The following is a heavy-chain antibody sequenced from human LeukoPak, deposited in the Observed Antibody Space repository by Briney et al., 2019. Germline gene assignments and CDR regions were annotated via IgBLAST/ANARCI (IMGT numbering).Heavy chain of an antibody. V-gene: IGHV4-39*07. CDR1: GGSISNRDYY. J-gene: IGHJ4*02. CDR2: IFYSGSA. D-gene: IGHD5-12*01. Sequence: SETLSLTCTVSGGSISNRDYYWAWIRQPPGKGLEWIGSIFYSGSAYYNPSLKSRVTISIDQSKNQFSLKLSSVTAADTAVYYCARDSGYDSPQDYWGQGTLVTVSS. CDR3: ARDSGYDSPQDY.